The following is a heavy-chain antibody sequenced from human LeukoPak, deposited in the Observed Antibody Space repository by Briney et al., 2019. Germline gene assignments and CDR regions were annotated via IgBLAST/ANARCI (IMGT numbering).Heavy chain of an antibody. Sequence: GGSLRLSCGASGFTFSSYAMSWVRQAPGKGLEWVSAISCSGGSTYYADSVKGRFTISRDNSKNTLYLQMNSLRAEDTAVYYCATRTALGAPYYFDYWGQGTLVTVSS. CDR3: ATRTALGAPYYFDY. J-gene: IGHJ4*02. CDR2: ISCSGGST. CDR1: GFTFSSYA. D-gene: IGHD1-26*01. V-gene: IGHV3-23*01.